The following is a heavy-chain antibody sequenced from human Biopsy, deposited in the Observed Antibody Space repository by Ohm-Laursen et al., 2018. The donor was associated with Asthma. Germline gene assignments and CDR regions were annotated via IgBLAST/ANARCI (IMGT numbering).Heavy chain of an antibody. CDR3: ASDFPKDYVRYNFQF. Sequence: ASVKVSCKVSGHTLTDLSMHWVRQAPGQGLEWMGGHDHEEGGTVNARRFQGRVTMTEDTSTDTAYMELSSLSSDDTAVYYCASDFPKDYVRYNFQFWGQGTLVTVSS. J-gene: IGHJ4*02. CDR1: GHTLTDLS. D-gene: IGHD4-17*01. V-gene: IGHV1-24*01. CDR2: HDHEEGGT.